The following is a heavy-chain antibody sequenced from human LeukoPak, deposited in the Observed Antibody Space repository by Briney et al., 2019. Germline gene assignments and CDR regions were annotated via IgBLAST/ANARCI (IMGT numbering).Heavy chain of an antibody. CDR1: GFTFSSYW. CDR2: INTDGSST. J-gene: IGHJ4*02. D-gene: IGHD3-3*01. V-gene: IGHV3-74*01. CDR3: ARDSIIRPFDY. Sequence: GGSLRLSCAASGFTFSSYWMHWARQAPGKGLVWVSRINTDGSSTSYADSVKGRFTISRDNAKNTLYLQMNSLRAEDTAVYYCARDSIIRPFDYWGQGTLVTVSS.